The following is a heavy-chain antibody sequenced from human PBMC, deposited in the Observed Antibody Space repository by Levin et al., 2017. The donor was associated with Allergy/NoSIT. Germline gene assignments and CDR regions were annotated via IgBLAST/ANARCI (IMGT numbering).Heavy chain of an antibody. Sequence: GGSLRLSCAASGFTFSSYGMHWVRQAPGKGLEWVAVISYDGSNKYYADSVKGRFTISRDNSKNTLYLQMNSLRAEDTAVYYCAKVMYDFWSGYYYVALDVWGQGTTVTVSS. CDR2: ISYDGSNK. V-gene: IGHV3-30*18. CDR3: AKVMYDFWSGYYYVALDV. D-gene: IGHD3-3*01. CDR1: GFTFSSYG. J-gene: IGHJ6*02.